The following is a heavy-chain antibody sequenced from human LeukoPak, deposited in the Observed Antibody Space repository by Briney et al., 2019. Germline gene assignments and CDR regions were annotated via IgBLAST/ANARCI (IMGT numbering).Heavy chain of an antibody. D-gene: IGHD6-19*01. J-gene: IGHJ3*02. CDR2: IYYSGST. CDR3: ASSSGWRPDAFDI. V-gene: IGHV4-30-4*01. Sequence: SSETLSLTCTVSDGSISSGDYYWSWIRQPPGKGLEWIGYIYYSGSTYYNPSLKSRVTISVDTSKNQFSLKLSSVTAADTAVYYCASSSGWRPDAFDIWGQGTMVTVSS. CDR1: DGSISSGDYY.